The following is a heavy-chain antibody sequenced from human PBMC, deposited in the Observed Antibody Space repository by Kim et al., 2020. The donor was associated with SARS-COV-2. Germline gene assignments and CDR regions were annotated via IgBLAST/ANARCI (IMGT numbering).Heavy chain of an antibody. CDR2: IYYSGST. CDR1: GGSISSGGYY. D-gene: IGHD6-6*01. V-gene: IGHV4-31*03. J-gene: IGHJ2*01. CDR3: ARSPDSWQLVFRYFDL. Sequence: SETLSLTCTVSGGSISSGGYYWSWIRQHPGKGLEWIGYIYYSGSTYYNPSLKSRVTISVDTSKNQFSLKLSSVTAADTAVYYCARSPDSWQLVFRYFDLWGRGTLVTVSS.